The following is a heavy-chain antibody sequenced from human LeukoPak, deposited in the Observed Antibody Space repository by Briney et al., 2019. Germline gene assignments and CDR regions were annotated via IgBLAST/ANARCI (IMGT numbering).Heavy chain of an antibody. CDR2: ISGSGGST. D-gene: IGHD3-16*01. Sequence: GGSLRLSCAASGFTFSSYAMSWVRQAPGKGLEWVSAISGSGGSTYYADSVKGRFTISRDNSKNTLYLQMNSLRAEDTAVYYCAKDLIALLTGNWFDPWGRGTLVTVSS. J-gene: IGHJ5*02. CDR1: GFTFSSYA. CDR3: AKDLIALLTGNWFDP. V-gene: IGHV3-23*01.